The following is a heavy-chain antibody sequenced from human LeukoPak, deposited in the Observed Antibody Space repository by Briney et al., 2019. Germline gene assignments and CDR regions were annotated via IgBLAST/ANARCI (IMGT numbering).Heavy chain of an antibody. D-gene: IGHD3-22*01. CDR3: AREGGTMIVVYGMDV. CDR2: IYTSGST. J-gene: IGHJ6*02. Sequence: SETLSLTCTVSGGSISSSSYYWGWIRQPPGKGLEWIGRIYTSGSTNYNPSLKSRVTMSVDTSKNQFSLKLSSVTAADTAVYYCAREGGTMIVVYGMDVWGQGTTVTVSS. CDR1: GGSISSSSYY. V-gene: IGHV4-39*07.